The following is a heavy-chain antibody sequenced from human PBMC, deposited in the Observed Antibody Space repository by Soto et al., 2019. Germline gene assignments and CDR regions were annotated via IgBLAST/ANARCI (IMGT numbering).Heavy chain of an antibody. V-gene: IGHV4-34*01. CDR2: IYYSGST. J-gene: IGHJ6*03. CDR3: ARGRLGYYDFWSGPARAPYYMDV. Sequence: PSETLSLTCAVSGGSISSYYWGWIRQPPGKGLEWIGNIYYSGSTNYNPSLKSRVTISVDTSKNQFSLKLSSVTAADTAVYYCARGRLGYYDFWSGPARAPYYMDVWGKGTTVTVSS. D-gene: IGHD3-3*01. CDR1: GGSISSYY.